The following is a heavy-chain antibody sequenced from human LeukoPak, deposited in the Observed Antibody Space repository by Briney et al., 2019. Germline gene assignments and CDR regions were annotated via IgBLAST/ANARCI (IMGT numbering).Heavy chain of an antibody. CDR3: ASLKNSYDSSGYLVTDAFDI. CDR2: ISAYNGNT. Sequence: ASVKVSCRASGYTFTSYGISWVRQAPGQGLEWMGWISAYNGNTNYAQKLQGRVTMTTDTSTSTAYMELRSLRSDDTAVYYCASLKNSYDSSGYLVTDAFDIWGQGTMVTVSS. CDR1: GYTFTSYG. J-gene: IGHJ3*02. V-gene: IGHV1-18*01. D-gene: IGHD3-22*01.